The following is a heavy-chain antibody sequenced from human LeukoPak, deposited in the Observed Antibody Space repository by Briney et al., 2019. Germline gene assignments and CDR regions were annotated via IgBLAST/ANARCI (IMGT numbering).Heavy chain of an antibody. CDR2: INPSGGRT. D-gene: IGHD3-3*01. CDR1: GYTFTSDY. V-gene: IGHV1-46*01. Sequence: GASVKVSCKASGYTFTSDYIHWVRQAPGQGLEWLGIINPSGGRTTYGQNFQGRVTMTRDTSTSTVYMELSSLGSEDTAVYYCARGSRFLDYWGQGTLVTVSS. J-gene: IGHJ4*02. CDR3: ARGSRFLDY.